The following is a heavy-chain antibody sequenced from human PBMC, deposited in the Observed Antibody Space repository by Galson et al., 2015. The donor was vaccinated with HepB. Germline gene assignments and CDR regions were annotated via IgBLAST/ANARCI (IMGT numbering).Heavy chain of an antibody. Sequence: SVKVSCKVSGYTLTELSMHWVRQAPGKGLEWMGGFDPEDGETIYAQKFQGRVTMTEDTSTDTAYMELSSLRSEDTAVYYCARESGYSSGWYLVFEYFQHWGQGTLVTVSS. CDR2: FDPEDGET. V-gene: IGHV1-24*01. CDR3: ARESGYSSGWYLVFEYFQH. D-gene: IGHD6-19*01. CDR1: GYTLTELS. J-gene: IGHJ1*01.